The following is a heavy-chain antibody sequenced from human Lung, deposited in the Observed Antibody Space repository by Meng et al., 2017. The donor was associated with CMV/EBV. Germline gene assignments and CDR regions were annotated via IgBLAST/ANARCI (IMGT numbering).Heavy chain of an antibody. CDR3: ARVVTALWGYYFDY. CDR1: GGSISSSNW. CDR2: IYQSGST. D-gene: IGHD2-21*02. V-gene: IGHV4-4*02. Sequence: QVSGQGLGKPSGTLSLTRAVSGGSISSSNWWRWGRQAPGKGLEWIGEIYQSGSTNYNPSLKSRVTISVDKSKNQFSLKLSSVPAADTAVYYCARVVTALWGYYFDYWGQGTLVTVSS. J-gene: IGHJ4*02.